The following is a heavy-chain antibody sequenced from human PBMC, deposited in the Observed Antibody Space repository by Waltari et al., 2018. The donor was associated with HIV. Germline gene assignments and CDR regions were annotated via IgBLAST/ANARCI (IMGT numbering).Heavy chain of an antibody. V-gene: IGHV3-23*01. CDR1: GFTFTTYA. D-gene: IGHD6-19*01. Sequence: EVQLLASGGGLVRPGGSLRLSCSASGFTFTTYAMTWVRQAPGKGLEWVSAISGGGDSTYYADSVKGRFTISRDNSKNTLYLQMNSLRAEDTAVYFCAKLASGWYGYWGQGTLVTVSS. CDR3: AKLASGWYGY. J-gene: IGHJ4*02. CDR2: ISGGGDST.